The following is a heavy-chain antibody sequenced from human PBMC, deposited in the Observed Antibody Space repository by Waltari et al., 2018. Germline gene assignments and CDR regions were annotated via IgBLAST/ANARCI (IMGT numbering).Heavy chain of an antibody. CDR2: IYTSGST. J-gene: IGHJ3*02. Sequence: QVQLQESGPGLVKPSQTLSLTCTVSGGSISSGSYYWSWIRQPAGKGLEWIGRIYTSGSTNYNPSAKIRVTISVDTSKTQFSLKLSSVTAADTAVYYCARGQLTLRACDIWGQGTMVTVSS. D-gene: IGHD7-27*01. CDR3: ARGQLTLRACDI. V-gene: IGHV4-61*02. CDR1: GGSISSGSYY.